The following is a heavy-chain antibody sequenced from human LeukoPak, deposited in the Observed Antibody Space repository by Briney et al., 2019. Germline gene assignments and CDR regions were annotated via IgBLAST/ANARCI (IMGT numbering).Heavy chain of an antibody. CDR1: GFNLRDYW. D-gene: IGHD5-18*01. CDR3: ARDPEFSYGYYFDY. J-gene: IGHJ4*02. Sequence: PGGSPRLSCAASGFNLRDYWMHWVRQAPGKGLEWVSYISGNGSPIYYADSVKGRFTISRDNSKNSLFLQLNSLRADDTAVYYCARDPEFSYGYYFDYWGQGTLVTVSS. CDR2: ISGNGSPI. V-gene: IGHV3-11*04.